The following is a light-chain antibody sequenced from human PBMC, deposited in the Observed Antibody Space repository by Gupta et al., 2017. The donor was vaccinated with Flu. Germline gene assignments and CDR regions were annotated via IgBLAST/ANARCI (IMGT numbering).Light chain of an antibody. Sequence: EIVLTQSPGTLSLSPGERATVSCRASQSVFSNYLAWYQQRPGQAPRLLIYGSSTRATGIPDRFSGSGSGSDFTLTITRLEPEDFAVYHCQQYGGSPPTFGQGTKVEI. V-gene: IGKV3-20*01. J-gene: IGKJ1*01. CDR3: QQYGGSPPT. CDR1: QSVFSNY. CDR2: GSS.